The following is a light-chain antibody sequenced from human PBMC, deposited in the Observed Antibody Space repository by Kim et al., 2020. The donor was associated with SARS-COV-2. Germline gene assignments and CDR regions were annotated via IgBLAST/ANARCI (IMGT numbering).Light chain of an antibody. V-gene: IGLV2-14*03. J-gene: IGLJ3*02. CDR1: SSDVGRYNY. CDR3: SSFTTSSTLV. Sequence: GQSITISCTGTSSDVGRYNYVSWYQQHPGKAPKLIIYDVSNRPSGVSNRFSGSKSGNTASLTISGLQAEDETDYYCSSFTTSSTLVFGGGTQLTVL. CDR2: DVS.